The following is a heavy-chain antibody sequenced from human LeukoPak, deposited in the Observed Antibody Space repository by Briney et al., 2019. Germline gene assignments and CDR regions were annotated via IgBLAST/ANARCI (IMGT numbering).Heavy chain of an antibody. CDR1: GYTFTGHY. J-gene: IGHJ5*02. D-gene: IGHD3-10*01. V-gene: IGHV1-2*02. CDR2: INPNSGDT. Sequence: ASVKVSCKASGYTFTGHYMHWVRQAPGQGLEWMGWINPNSGDTAHAQRFQGRVTMTRDTSTSIAYMELSSLRFDDTAVYYCARVLHGGVWFDPWGQGSLVTVSS. CDR3: ARVLHGGVWFDP.